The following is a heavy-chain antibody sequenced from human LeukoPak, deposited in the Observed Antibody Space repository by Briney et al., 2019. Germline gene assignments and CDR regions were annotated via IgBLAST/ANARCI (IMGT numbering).Heavy chain of an antibody. CDR1: GFAFSDSY. D-gene: IGHD4-17*01. V-gene: IGHV3-11*01. CDR3: ARTTMTTFDL. J-gene: IGHJ2*01. CDR2: ISSGGSTM. Sequence: GGSLRLSCEASGFAFSDSYMSWIRQAPGKGLEWLSYISSGGSTMYHAASLKGRFAISRDNAKKSLYLQLNRLRVEDTAVYYCARTTMTTFDLWGRGTLVTVSS.